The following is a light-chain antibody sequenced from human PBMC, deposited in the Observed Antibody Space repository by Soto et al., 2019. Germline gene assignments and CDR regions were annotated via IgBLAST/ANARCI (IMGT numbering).Light chain of an antibody. CDR3: QQSYSTPRT. J-gene: IGKJ1*01. CDR2: AAA. CDR1: QGISSY. Sequence: IQLTQSPSSLSASVGDRVTITCRAIQGISSYLGWYQQKPGKTAKLLIYAAASLQSGVPSRFSGSRSGTDFTLTISSLQPEDFATYYCQQSYSTPRTFGQGTKVDIK. V-gene: IGKV1-39*01.